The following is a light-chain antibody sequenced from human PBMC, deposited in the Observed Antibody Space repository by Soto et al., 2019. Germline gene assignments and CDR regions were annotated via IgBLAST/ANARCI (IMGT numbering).Light chain of an antibody. Sequence: EIVLTQSPGTLPLSPGERATLSCRASQSVSSTYLAWYQQKPGQAPRLLIYGASSRATGIPERFSGSGSGTDFTLTVSRLETDDFAVYYCQQYCRSPFTFGAGTKVDIK. V-gene: IGKV3-20*01. CDR2: GAS. J-gene: IGKJ3*01. CDR3: QQYCRSPFT. CDR1: QSVSSTY.